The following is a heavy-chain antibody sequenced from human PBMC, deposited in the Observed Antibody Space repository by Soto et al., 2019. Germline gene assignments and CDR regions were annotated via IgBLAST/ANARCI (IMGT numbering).Heavy chain of an antibody. Sequence: EVQLLDSGGGLVQPGGSRRLSCEASGFTFSNYAMTWVPQGPGKGLEWVPGISGSGGRSYYADSVKGRFTISRDNSKSTLYLQMNSLRAEDTAVYYCAKAYFVWSSEQPYYFDYWGQGTLVTVSS. CDR3: AKAYFVWSSEQPYYFDY. J-gene: IGHJ4*02. D-gene: IGHD3-16*01. CDR1: GFTFSNYA. V-gene: IGHV3-23*01. CDR2: ISGSGGRS.